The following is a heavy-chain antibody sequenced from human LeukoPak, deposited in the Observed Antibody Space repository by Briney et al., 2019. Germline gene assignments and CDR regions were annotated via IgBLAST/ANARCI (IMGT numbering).Heavy chain of an antibody. J-gene: IGHJ4*02. CDR1: GGSISSYY. Sequence: SETLSLTCTVSGGSISSYYWSWIRQPAGKGLEWIGRIYTSGSTNYNPSLKSRVTMSVDTSKNQFSLKLSPVTAADTAVYYCARAGSYYDILTGLEVFDYWGQGTLVTVSS. V-gene: IGHV4-4*07. D-gene: IGHD3-9*01. CDR3: ARAGSYYDILTGLEVFDY. CDR2: IYTSGST.